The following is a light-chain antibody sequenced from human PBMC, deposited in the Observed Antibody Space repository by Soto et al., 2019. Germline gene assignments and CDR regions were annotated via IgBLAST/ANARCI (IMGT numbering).Light chain of an antibody. V-gene: IGKV1-33*01. CDR3: RQYEDLPLT. Sequence: DIQMTQSPSSLSASEGDRVTITCQASQDISNYLNWYQQKPGRAPKLLIFDASNVETGVPSRFSGSGSGTDFTFTISSLQPEDIATYYCRQYEDLPLTFGGGTKVDIK. CDR1: QDISNY. J-gene: IGKJ4*01. CDR2: DAS.